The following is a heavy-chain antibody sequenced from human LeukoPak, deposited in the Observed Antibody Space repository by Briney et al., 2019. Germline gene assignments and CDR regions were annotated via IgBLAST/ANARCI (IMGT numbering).Heavy chain of an antibody. CDR2: IWYDGSNK. CDR1: GFTFSSYG. Sequence: PGGSLRLSCAASGFTFSSYGMHWVRQAPSKGLEWVAVIWYDGSNKYYADSVKGRFTISRDNSKNTHSLQMNSLRAEDTAAYYCARESSDTYSSSWLDYWGQGTLVTVSS. CDR3: ARESSDTYSSSWLDY. J-gene: IGHJ4*02. V-gene: IGHV3-33*01. D-gene: IGHD6-13*01.